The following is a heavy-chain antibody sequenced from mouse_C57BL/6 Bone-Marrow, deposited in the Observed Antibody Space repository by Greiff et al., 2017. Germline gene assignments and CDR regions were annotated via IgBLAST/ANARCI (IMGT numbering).Heavy chain of an antibody. V-gene: IGHV1-81*01. CDR2: LYPRSGNP. D-gene: IGHD2-2*01. CDR3: ANLWLRRRRFAY. CDR1: GYTFTSYG. Sequence: VQLQQSGAELARPGASVKLSCKASGYTFTSYGISWVKQRTGQGLAWIGELYPRSGNPYYNEKFKGKATLTADKSSSTAYMELRSLTSEDSAVYFCANLWLRRRRFAYWGQGTLVTVAA. J-gene: IGHJ3*01.